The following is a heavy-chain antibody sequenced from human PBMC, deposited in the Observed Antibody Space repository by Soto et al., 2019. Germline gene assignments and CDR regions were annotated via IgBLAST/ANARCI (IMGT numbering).Heavy chain of an antibody. CDR2: IIPIFGTA. D-gene: IGHD3-3*01. Sequence: GASVKVSCKASGGTFSSYAISWVRQAPGQGLEWMGGIIPIFGTANYAQKFQGRVTITADESTSTAYMELSSLRSEDTAVYYCARALTDTIFGVVIKGYYYYYGMDVWGQGTTVTV. J-gene: IGHJ6*02. CDR1: GGTFSSYA. CDR3: ARALTDTIFGVVIKGYYYYYGMDV. V-gene: IGHV1-69*13.